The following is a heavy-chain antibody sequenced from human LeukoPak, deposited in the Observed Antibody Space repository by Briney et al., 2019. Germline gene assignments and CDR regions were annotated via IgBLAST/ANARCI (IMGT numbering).Heavy chain of an antibody. CDR3: TTAYDYGDPYYFDY. J-gene: IGHJ4*02. CDR1: GFTFSNAW. Sequence: GGSLRLSCAASGFTFSNAWMSWVGQAPGKGLEWVGRIKSKTDGGTTDYAAPVKGRFTISRDDSKNTLYLQMNSLKTEDTAVYYCTTAYDYGDPYYFDYWGQGTLVTVSS. V-gene: IGHV3-15*01. CDR2: IKSKTDGGTT. D-gene: IGHD4-17*01.